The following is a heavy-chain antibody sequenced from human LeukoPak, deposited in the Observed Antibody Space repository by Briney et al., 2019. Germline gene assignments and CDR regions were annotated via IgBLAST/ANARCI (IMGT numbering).Heavy chain of an antibody. CDR3: AISGSGAFDI. V-gene: IGHV4-30-4*01. J-gene: IGHJ3*02. Sequence: NASETLSLTCTVSGGSISSGDYYWSWIRQPPGRGLEWIGYIYYSGSTYYNPSLKSRVTISVDTSKNQFSLKLSSVTAADTAVYYCAISGSGAFDIWGQGIMVTVSS. CDR1: GGSISSGDYY. D-gene: IGHD3-22*01. CDR2: IYYSGST.